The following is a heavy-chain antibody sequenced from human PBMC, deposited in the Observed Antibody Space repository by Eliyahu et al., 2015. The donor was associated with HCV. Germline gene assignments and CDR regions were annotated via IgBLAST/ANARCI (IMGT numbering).Heavy chain of an antibody. Sequence: EVQLVESGGGLVQPGGSLRLSCAASGFTFSRYWMHWVRQAPGKGLVWVSRINSDGSSTIYADSVKGRFTISRDNAKNTLFLQMNSLRADDTAVYYCARDSGSHYWAPDYWGQGTLVTVSS. D-gene: IGHD1-26*01. V-gene: IGHV3-74*01. J-gene: IGHJ4*02. CDR3: ARDSGSHYWAPDY. CDR2: INSDGSST. CDR1: GFTFSRYW.